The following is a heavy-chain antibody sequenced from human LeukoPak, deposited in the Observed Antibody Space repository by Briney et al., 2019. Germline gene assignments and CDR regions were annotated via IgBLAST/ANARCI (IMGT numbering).Heavy chain of an antibody. CDR1: GGSTSSYY. J-gene: IGHJ6*02. Sequence: SETLSLTCTVSGGSTSSYYWSWIRQPPGKGLEWIGYIYYSGSTNYNPSLKSRATISVDTSKNQFSLKLSSVTAADTAVYYCARTTTVTDYWYYYGMDVWGQGTTVTVSS. CDR3: ARTTTVTDYWYYYGMDV. D-gene: IGHD4-17*01. CDR2: IYYSGST. V-gene: IGHV4-59*01.